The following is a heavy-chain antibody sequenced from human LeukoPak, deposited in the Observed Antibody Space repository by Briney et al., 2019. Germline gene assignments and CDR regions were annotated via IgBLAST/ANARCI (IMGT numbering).Heavy chain of an antibody. CDR1: GYTFTSYA. Sequence: RASVTVSCKACGYTFTSYAMNWVRQAPGQGIEWMGWINTKSGNPTYAQGFTGRFVFSLDTSVSTAYLQISSLKAEDTAVYYCARDLYYYDSSGYLYYYYYGMDVWGQGTTVTVSS. J-gene: IGHJ6*02. V-gene: IGHV7-4-1*02. CDR2: INTKSGNP. D-gene: IGHD3-22*01. CDR3: ARDLYYYDSSGYLYYYYYGMDV.